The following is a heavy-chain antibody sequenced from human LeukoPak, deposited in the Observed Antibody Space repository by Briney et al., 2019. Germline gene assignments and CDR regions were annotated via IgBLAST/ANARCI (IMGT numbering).Heavy chain of an antibody. J-gene: IGHJ6*02. CDR3: ARGRYSGYDFYGMDV. V-gene: IGHV4-4*07. Sequence: PSEALSLTCTVSGGSISSYYWSWIRQPAGKGLEWIGRIYTSGSTNYNPSLKSRVTMSVDTSKNQFSLKLSSVTAADTAVYYCARGRYSGYDFYGMDVWGQGTTVTVSS. CDR2: IYTSGST. CDR1: GGSISSYY. D-gene: IGHD5-12*01.